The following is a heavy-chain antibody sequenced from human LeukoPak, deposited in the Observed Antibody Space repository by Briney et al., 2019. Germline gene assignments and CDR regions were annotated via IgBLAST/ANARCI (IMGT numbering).Heavy chain of an antibody. CDR1: GVSISSTTYY. CDR2: IYYSGST. V-gene: IGHV4-39*01. D-gene: IGHD3/OR15-3a*01. J-gene: IGHJ4*02. CDR3: ARQTGSGLFILP. Sequence: PSETLSLTCTVSGVSISSTTYYWGWIRQPPGKGLEWIGTIYYSGSTYYNPSLKSRVSISIDTSKNQFSLRLTSVTAADTAVYYCARQTGSGLFILPGGQGTLVTVSS.